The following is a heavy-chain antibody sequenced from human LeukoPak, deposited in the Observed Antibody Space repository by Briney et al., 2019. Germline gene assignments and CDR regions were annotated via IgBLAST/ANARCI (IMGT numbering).Heavy chain of an antibody. J-gene: IGHJ6*03. D-gene: IGHD3/OR15-3a*01. CDR2: IYYSGST. CDR3: ARAGSADSYYYYMDV. CDR1: GGSISSYY. V-gene: IGHV4-59*01. Sequence: SETLSLTCTVSGGSISSYYWSWIRQPPGKGLEWFGYIYYSGSTNYNPSLKSRVTISVDTSKNQFSLKLSSVTAADTAVYYCARAGSADSYYYYMDVWGKGTTVTVSS.